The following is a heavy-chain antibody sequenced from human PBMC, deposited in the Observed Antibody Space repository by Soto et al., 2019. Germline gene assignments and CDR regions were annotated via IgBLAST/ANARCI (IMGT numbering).Heavy chain of an antibody. CDR1: GGTFSSYT. Sequence: QVQLVQSGAEVKKPGSSVKVSCKASGGTFSSYTISWVRQAPGQGLEWMGRIIPILGIANYAQKFQGRVTITADKSTSTATRELSSLRLEDRALYYCAGQGVIKFDYGAREPWSPSPQ. D-gene: IGHD2-8*01. CDR2: IIPILGIA. J-gene: IGHJ4*02. CDR3: AGQGVIKFDY. V-gene: IGHV1-69*02.